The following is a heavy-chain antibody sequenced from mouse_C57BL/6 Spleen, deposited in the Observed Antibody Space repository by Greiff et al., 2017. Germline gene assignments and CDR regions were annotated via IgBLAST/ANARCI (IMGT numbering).Heavy chain of an antibody. J-gene: IGHJ3*01. Sequence: QVQLKQPGAELVKPGASVKLSCKASGYTFTSYWMQWVKQRPGQGLEWIGEIDPSDSYTNYNQKFKGKATLTVDTSSSTAYMQLSSLTSEDSAVYYCARLDEGFAYWGQGTLVTVSA. CDR1: GYTFTSYW. CDR2: IDPSDSYT. V-gene: IGHV1-50*01. CDR3: ARLDEGFAY.